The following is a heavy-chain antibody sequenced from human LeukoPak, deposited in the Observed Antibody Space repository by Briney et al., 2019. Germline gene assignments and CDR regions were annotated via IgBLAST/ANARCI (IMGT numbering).Heavy chain of an antibody. CDR1: GGSVSGGGYY. D-gene: IGHD3-16*01. Sequence: SQTLSLTRTVSGGSVSGGGYYWSWIRQHPGRGLEWIGYIYYSGSTYYNPSLKSRVTIPVDTSKNLISLKLSSVTAADTAVYYCCRLITFGGVIAHWGQGTLVTVSS. J-gene: IGHJ5*02. CDR3: CRLITFGGVIAH. V-gene: IGHV4-31*03. CDR2: IYYSGST.